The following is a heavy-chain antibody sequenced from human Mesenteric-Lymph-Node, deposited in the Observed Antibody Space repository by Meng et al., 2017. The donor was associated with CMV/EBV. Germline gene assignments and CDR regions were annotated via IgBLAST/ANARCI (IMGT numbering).Heavy chain of an antibody. Sequence: KVACKAAGYTFTSYAMHWVRQATGQRLEWMGWINAGNGNTKYSQKFQGRVTITRDTSASTAYMGLSSLRSEDTAVYYCLGYNWNVVGYWGQGTLVTVSS. CDR2: INAGNGNT. CDR1: GYTFTSYA. V-gene: IGHV1-3*01. J-gene: IGHJ4*02. D-gene: IGHD1-20*01. CDR3: LGYNWNVVGY.